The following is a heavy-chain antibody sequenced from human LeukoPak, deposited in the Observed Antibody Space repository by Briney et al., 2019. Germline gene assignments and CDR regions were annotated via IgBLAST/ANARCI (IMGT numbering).Heavy chain of an antibody. CDR1: GGSISSYY. Sequence: PSETLSLTCTVSGGSISSYYWSWIRQPPGKGLEWIGYIYYSGSTNYNPSLKSRVTISVDTSKNQFSRKLSSVTAADTAVYYCARSERRRKYGVFNYWGQGTLVTVSS. V-gene: IGHV4-59*12. CDR2: IYYSGST. J-gene: IGHJ4*02. CDR3: ARSERRRKYGVFNY. D-gene: IGHD4-17*01.